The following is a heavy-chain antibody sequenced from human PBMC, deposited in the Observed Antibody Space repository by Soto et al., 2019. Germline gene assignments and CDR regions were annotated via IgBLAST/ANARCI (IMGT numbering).Heavy chain of an antibody. CDR2: IDPSDSYT. CDR1: GYSFTSYW. CDR3: ARHSGSSFQFDY. V-gene: IGHV5-10-1*01. D-gene: IGHD6-6*01. J-gene: IGHJ4*02. Sequence: LKISCKGSGYSFTSYWISWVRQMPGKGLEWMGRIDPSDSYTNYSPSFQGHVTISADKSISTAYLQWSSPKASDTAMYYCARHSGSSFQFDYWGQGTLVTVSS.